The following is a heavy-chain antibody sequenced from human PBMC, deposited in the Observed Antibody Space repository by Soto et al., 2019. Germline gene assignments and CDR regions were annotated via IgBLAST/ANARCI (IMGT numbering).Heavy chain of an antibody. CDR3: TSSSPRLYGDYD. D-gene: IGHD4-17*01. CDR1: GFTFSTYW. Sequence: GGSLRLSCAASGFTFSTYWMHWVRQAPGKGLAWVSRINSDGSITSYADSVKGRFTISRDNAKNTVYLQMDSLRAEDTAVYYCTSSSPRLYGDYDWGQGTLVTVSS. V-gene: IGHV3-74*01. J-gene: IGHJ4*02. CDR2: INSDGSIT.